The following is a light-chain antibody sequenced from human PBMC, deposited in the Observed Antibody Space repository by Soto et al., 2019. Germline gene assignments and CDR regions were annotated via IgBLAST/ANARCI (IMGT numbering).Light chain of an antibody. CDR3: QQSNNWPRT. CDR1: QSVSSK. J-gene: IGKJ2*01. CDR2: GAS. V-gene: IGKV3-15*01. Sequence: EIVMTQSPATLSVSPGERATLSCRASQSVSSKLAWYQQKPGQAPRLLINGASTRATGIPARFSGSGSGTEFTLTISSLQSEDFAVYYCQQSNNWPRTFGQGTKLEIK.